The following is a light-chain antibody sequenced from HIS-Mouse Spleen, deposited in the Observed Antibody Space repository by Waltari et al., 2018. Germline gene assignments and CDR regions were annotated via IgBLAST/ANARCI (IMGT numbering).Light chain of an antibody. V-gene: IGLV2-11*02. CDR3: CSYAGSYTLGV. CDR1: SSDVGGYNY. CDR2: DVS. J-gene: IGLJ2*01. Sequence: QSALTQPRSVSGSPGQSVTISCTGTSSDVGGYNYVSWYQQHTGKAPNPMIYDVSKRPSGVPDRFSGSKSGNTASLTISGLQAEDEADYYCCSYAGSYTLGVFGGGTKLTVL.